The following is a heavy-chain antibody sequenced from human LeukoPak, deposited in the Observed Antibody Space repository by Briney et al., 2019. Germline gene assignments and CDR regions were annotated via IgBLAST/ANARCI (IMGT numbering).Heavy chain of an antibody. CDR2: IYYSGST. CDR3: ARQAPGYSYGYVY. J-gene: IGHJ4*02. V-gene: IGHV4-39*01. CDR1: GGSISSSSYY. Sequence: SETLSLTCTVSGGSISSSSYYWGWIRQPPGKGLEWIGSIYYSGSTYYNPSLKSRVTISVDTTKNQFSLKLSSVTAADTAVYYCARQAPGYSYGYVYWGQGTLVTVSS. D-gene: IGHD5-18*01.